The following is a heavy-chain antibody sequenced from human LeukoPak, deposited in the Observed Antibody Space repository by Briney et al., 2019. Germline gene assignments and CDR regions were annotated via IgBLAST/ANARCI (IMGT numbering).Heavy chain of an antibody. V-gene: IGHV3-43*02. CDR3: ATSDYSGPYWYFDL. D-gene: IGHD4-23*01. J-gene: IGHJ2*01. CDR1: GFXFDDYA. CDR2: ISGDGGST. Sequence: PGGSLRLSCAASGFXFDDYAIHWVRQAPGKGLEWVSLISGDGGSTYYADSVKGRFTISRDNSKNSLYLQMNSLRTEDTALYYCATSDYSGPYWYFDLWGRGTLVTVSS.